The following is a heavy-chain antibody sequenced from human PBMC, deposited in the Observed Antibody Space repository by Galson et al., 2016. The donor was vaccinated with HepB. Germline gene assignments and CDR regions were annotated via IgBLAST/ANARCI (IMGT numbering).Heavy chain of an antibody. D-gene: IGHD5-24*01. CDR3: AKGRWDFDS. CDR2: ISYDGKSE. V-gene: IGHV3-30*18. CDR1: GFTFSTYG. Sequence: SLRLSCAASGFTFSTYGMHWVRQAPGKGLEWVALISYDGKSEYYADSVKGRVTISRDNSKNTLYLQMNSLRGEDTAVYYCAKGRWDFDSWGQGTLVTVSS. J-gene: IGHJ4*02.